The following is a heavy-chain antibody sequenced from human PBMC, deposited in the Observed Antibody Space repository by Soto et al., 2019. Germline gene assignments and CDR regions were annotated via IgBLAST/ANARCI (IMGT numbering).Heavy chain of an antibody. Sequence: EVQLVESGGGLVQPGGSLRLSCAASGFTFSNYWMYWVRQAPGKGLVWVSRINSDGSVSSYADSVKGRLTISRDNVKNTLYPQMNSLSAEDTAVYYCARGDCVGGPCYSLAGSFYYYMDVWGKGTTVTVS. CDR2: INSDGSVS. CDR1: GFTFSNYW. D-gene: IGHD2-15*01. V-gene: IGHV3-74*01. J-gene: IGHJ6*03. CDR3: ARGDCVGGPCYSLAGSFYYYMDV.